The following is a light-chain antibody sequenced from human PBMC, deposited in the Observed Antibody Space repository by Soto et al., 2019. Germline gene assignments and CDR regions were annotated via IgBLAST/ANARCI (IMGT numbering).Light chain of an antibody. V-gene: IGKV3-20*01. CDR2: GAS. CDR1: QSVGNF. J-gene: IGKJ1*01. Sequence: EIVLTQSPGTLSLSPGERATLSCRASQSVGNFLAWYQQKPGQAPRLLIYGASSRATGIPDRFSGSGSGTDFTLTISRLEPEDFAVYYCQQYGSSPRTFGQGTKVDIK. CDR3: QQYGSSPRT.